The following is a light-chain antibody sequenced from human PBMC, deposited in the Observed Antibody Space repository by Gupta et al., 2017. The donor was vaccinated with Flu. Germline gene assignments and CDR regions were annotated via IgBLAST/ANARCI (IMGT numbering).Light chain of an antibody. J-gene: IGKJ2*01. CDR3: LQHNSYPLYT. V-gene: IGKV1-17*01. CDR1: QGIRND. CDR2: AAS. Sequence: EIQMTQSPSALSASVGDRVTITCRASQGIRNDLGWYQQKPGKAPKRLIYAASSLHSGVPSRFSGSGSATAFTLTISSRQPEDFATYYCLQHNSYPLYTFGQGTKLEIK.